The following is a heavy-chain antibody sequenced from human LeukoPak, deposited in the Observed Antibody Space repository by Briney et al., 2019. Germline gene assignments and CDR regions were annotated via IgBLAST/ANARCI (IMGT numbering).Heavy chain of an antibody. Sequence: SVKVSCKASGGTFSSYAISWVRQAPGQGLERMGGIIPIFGTANYAQKFQGRVTITADESTSTAYMELSSLRSEDTAVYYCAREPPGPYDFWSGYPLDVWGKGTTVTVSS. CDR1: GGTFSSYA. CDR2: IIPIFGTA. J-gene: IGHJ6*04. D-gene: IGHD3-3*01. V-gene: IGHV1-69*01. CDR3: AREPPGPYDFWSGYPLDV.